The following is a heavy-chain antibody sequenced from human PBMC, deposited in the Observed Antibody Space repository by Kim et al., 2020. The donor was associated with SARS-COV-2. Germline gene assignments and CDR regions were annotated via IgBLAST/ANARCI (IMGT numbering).Heavy chain of an antibody. CDR1: GFTFSSYA. V-gene: IGHV3-30*04. D-gene: IGHD1-26*01. CDR3: ASPRRRGATIDWYFDL. Sequence: GGSLRLSCAASGFTFSSYAMHWVRQAPGKGLEWVAVISYDGSNKYYADSVKGRFTISRDNSKNTLYLQMNSLRAEDTAVYYCASPRRRGATIDWYFDLWGRGTLVTVSS. J-gene: IGHJ2*01. CDR2: ISYDGSNK.